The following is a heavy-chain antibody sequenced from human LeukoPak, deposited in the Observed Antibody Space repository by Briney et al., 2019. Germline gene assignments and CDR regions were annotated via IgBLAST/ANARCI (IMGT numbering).Heavy chain of an antibody. J-gene: IGHJ4*02. CDR1: GYTFTGYY. CDR3: STKGFDTRGNPFDS. V-gene: IGHV1-2*02. D-gene: IGHD4-23*01. Sequence: ASVKVSCKASGYTFTGYYIHWVRQAPGQGLEWMGWINPNSGGTNYAQKFQGRVTMTRDTSISTAYMDLSRLGSDDTAVYYCSTKGFDTRGNPFDSWGQGTLVTVSS. CDR2: INPNSGGT.